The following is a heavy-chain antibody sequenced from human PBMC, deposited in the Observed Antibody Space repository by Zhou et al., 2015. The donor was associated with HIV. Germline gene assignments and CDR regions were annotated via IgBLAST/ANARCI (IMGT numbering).Heavy chain of an antibody. Sequence: QVQLVQSGAEVKKPGASVKVSCKASGGTFSSYAISWVRQAPGQGLEWMGGIIPIFGTANYAQKFQGRVTITADESTSTAYMELSSLRSEDTAVYYCASSQYDYYDSSGPSGGYFQHWGQGTLVTVSS. CDR3: ASSQYDYYDSSGPSGGYFQH. J-gene: IGHJ1*01. V-gene: IGHV1-69*01. CDR1: GGTFSSYA. CDR2: IIPIFGTA. D-gene: IGHD3-22*01.